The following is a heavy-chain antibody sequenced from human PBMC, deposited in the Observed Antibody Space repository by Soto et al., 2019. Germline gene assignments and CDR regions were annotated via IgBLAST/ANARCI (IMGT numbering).Heavy chain of an antibody. CDR3: AHKGLLQEVDY. Sequence: QITLKESGPTLVKPTQTLTLTCTFSGFSLSTSGVGVGWIRQPPGKALEWLALIYWDDDKRYSPSLQSRLTXTXXTSKNQVVLTMTNMDPVDTATYYCAHKGLLQEVDYWGQGTLVTVSS. V-gene: IGHV2-5*02. CDR2: IYWDDDK. CDR1: GFSLSTSGVG. D-gene: IGHD2-21*02. J-gene: IGHJ4*02.